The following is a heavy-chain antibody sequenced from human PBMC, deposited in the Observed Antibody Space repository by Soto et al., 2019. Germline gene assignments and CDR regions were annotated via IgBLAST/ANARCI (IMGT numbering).Heavy chain of an antibody. CDR3: AKGLLSEYSSSPAYYYYGMDV. CDR2: ISGSGGST. V-gene: IGHV3-23*01. CDR1: GFTFSSYA. D-gene: IGHD6-13*01. J-gene: IGHJ6*02. Sequence: GGSLRLSCAASGFTFSSYAMSWVRQAPGKGLEWVSAISGSGGSTYYADSVKGRFTISRDNSKNTLYLQMNSLRAEDTAVYYCAKGLLSEYSSSPAYYYYGMDVWGQGTTVTVSS.